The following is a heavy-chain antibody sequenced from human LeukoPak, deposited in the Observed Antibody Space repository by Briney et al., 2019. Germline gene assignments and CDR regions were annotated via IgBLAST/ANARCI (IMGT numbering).Heavy chain of an antibody. J-gene: IGHJ4*02. Sequence: GASVKVSCKASGGTFSSYAISWVRQAPGQGLEWMGGIIPIFGTANYAQKFQGRVTITTDESTSTAYMELSSLRSEDTAVYYCAAGNSSSSFFDYWGQGTLVTVSS. CDR3: AAGNSSSSFFDY. V-gene: IGHV1-69*05. CDR2: IIPIFGTA. CDR1: GGTFSSYA. D-gene: IGHD6-6*01.